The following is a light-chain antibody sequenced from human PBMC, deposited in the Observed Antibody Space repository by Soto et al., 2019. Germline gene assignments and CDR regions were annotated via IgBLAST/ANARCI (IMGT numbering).Light chain of an antibody. CDR1: QSVLFISNNKNY. CDR3: QQYYGALT. Sequence: DIVMTQSPDSLAVSLGETATINCKSSQSVLFISNNKNYLAWYQQRPGQPPKLLIYGASTREFGVPDRFSGSGSGTDFTLTISSLQAEDVAVYYCQQYYGALTFGGGTKVEIK. V-gene: IGKV4-1*01. J-gene: IGKJ4*01. CDR2: GAS.